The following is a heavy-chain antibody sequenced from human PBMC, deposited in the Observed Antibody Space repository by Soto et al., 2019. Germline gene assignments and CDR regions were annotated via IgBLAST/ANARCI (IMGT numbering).Heavy chain of an antibody. D-gene: IGHD2-2*01. CDR3: ARVQYQLLLPDY. Sequence: QVQLVESGGGVVQPGRSLRLSCAASGFTFSSYGMHWVRQAPGKGLEWVAVIWYDGSKKYYADSVKGRCTISRDNSKNTLYRQMNSLRAEGTAVYYCARVQYQLLLPDYWGQGTRVTVSS. CDR1: GFTFSSYG. V-gene: IGHV3-33*01. CDR2: IWYDGSKK. J-gene: IGHJ4*02.